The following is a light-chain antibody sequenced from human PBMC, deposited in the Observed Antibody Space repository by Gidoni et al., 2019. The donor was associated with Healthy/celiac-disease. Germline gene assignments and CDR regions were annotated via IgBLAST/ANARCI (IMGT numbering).Light chain of an antibody. CDR3: QQRRT. J-gene: IGKJ1*01. V-gene: IGKV3-11*01. Sequence: VFTQSPATLSLSPGERATLSCRDSQSVSSYLAWYQQKPGQALRLLIYDASKRAAGTPARFSGDGSGTDFTIAIDSVEPEGFAVYYYQQRRTFGQGTKVEIK. CDR2: DAS. CDR1: QSVSSY.